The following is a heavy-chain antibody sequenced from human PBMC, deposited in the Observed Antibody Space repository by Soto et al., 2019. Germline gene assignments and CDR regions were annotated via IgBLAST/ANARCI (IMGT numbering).Heavy chain of an antibody. CDR2: ISYDGSNK. J-gene: IGHJ2*01. D-gene: IGHD5-18*01. V-gene: IGHV3-30-3*01. Sequence: GGSLRLSCAASGFTFSSYAMHWVRQAPGKGLEWVAVISYDGSNKYYADSVKGRFTISRDNSKNTPYLQMNSLRAEDTAVYYCARDPLWGTAMVLWYFDLWGRGTLVTVSS. CDR3: ARDPLWGTAMVLWYFDL. CDR1: GFTFSSYA.